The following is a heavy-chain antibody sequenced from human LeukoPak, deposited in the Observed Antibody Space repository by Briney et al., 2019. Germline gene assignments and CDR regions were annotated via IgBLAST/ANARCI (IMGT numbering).Heavy chain of an antibody. Sequence: PGGSLGLSCAASGFTFSSYWMSWVRQAPGKGLEWVANIKQDGSEKYYVDSVKGRFTISRDNAKNSLYLQMNSLRAEDTAVYYCARAYDFWSGYHSYYFDYWGQGTLVTVSS. CDR1: GFTFSSYW. D-gene: IGHD3-3*01. J-gene: IGHJ4*02. CDR3: ARAYDFWSGYHSYYFDY. CDR2: IKQDGSEK. V-gene: IGHV3-7*01.